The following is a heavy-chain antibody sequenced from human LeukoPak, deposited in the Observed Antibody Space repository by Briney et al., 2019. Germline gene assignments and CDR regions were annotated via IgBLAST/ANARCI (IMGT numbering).Heavy chain of an antibody. Sequence: SETLSLTRTVSGGSITSSSYYWSWIRQPPGKGLEWIGYIYYSGSTNYNPSLKSRVTISVDTSKNQFSLKLSSVTAADTAVYYCAGRRILEWLLRRHDAFDIWGQGTMVTVSS. CDR3: AGRRILEWLLRRHDAFDI. V-gene: IGHV4-61*01. CDR1: GGSITSSSYY. J-gene: IGHJ3*02. CDR2: IYYSGST. D-gene: IGHD3-3*01.